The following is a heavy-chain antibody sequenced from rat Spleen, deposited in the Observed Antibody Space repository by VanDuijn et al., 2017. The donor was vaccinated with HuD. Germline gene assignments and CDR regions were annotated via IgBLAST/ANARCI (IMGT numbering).Heavy chain of an antibody. Sequence: QVQLKESGPGLVQPSQTLSLTCTVSGFSLTSDGVSWVRQPPGKGLEWIAAVSSGGNTYYDSTLKSRLSISRDTSKGQVFLKIYSLQTEDTAIYFCTREGHTMDRATYWFAYWGQGTLVTVSS. CDR2: VSSGGNT. CDR3: TREGHTMDRATYWFAY. CDR1: GFSLTSDG. V-gene: IGHV2S12*01. J-gene: IGHJ3*01. D-gene: IGHD1-9*01.